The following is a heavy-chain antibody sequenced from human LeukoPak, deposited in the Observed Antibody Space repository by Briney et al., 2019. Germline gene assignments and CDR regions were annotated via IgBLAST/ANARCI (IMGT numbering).Heavy chain of an antibody. V-gene: IGHV4-34*01. J-gene: IGHJ5*02. CDR3: ARHWRCSSTSCYAYYNWFDH. Sequence: SETLSLTCAVYGGSFSGYYWSWIRQPPGKGLEWIGEINHSGSTNYNPSLKSRVTISVDTSKNQFSLKLSSVTAADTAVYYCARHWRCSSTSCYAYYNWFDHWGQGTLATVSS. CDR1: GGSFSGYY. D-gene: IGHD2-2*01. CDR2: INHSGST.